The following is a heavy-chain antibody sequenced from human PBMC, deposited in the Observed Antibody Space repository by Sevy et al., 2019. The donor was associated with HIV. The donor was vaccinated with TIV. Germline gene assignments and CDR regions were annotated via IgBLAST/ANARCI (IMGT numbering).Heavy chain of an antibody. D-gene: IGHD5-12*01. V-gene: IGHV3-15*01. CDR2: IKSEFDGGAI. Sequence: GGSLRLSCTASGFTFSSAWMSWVRQAPGKGLEWVGRIKSEFDGGAIDYAAPVKCSFNISREDSKTTVYLQMNSLKTDVTAVYYCITDPSYRGYDEEVINYYFYGMDVWGQGTTVTVSS. CDR3: ITDPSYRGYDEEVINYYFYGMDV. J-gene: IGHJ6*02. CDR1: GFTFSSAW.